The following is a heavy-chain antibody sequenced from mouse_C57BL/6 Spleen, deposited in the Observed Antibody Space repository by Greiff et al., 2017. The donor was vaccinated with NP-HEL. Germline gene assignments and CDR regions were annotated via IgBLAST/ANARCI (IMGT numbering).Heavy chain of an antibody. CDR1: GYTFTSYW. V-gene: IGHV1-52*01. D-gene: IGHD1-1*01. CDR3: ARGYYGSRGYAMDY. CDR2: IDPSDSET. J-gene: IGHJ4*01. Sequence: VQLQQPGAELVRPGSSVKLSCKASGYTFTSYWMHWVKQRPIQGLEWIGNIDPSDSETHYNQKFKDKATLTVDKSSSTAYMQLSSLTSEDSAVYYCARGYYGSRGYAMDYWGQGTSVTVSS.